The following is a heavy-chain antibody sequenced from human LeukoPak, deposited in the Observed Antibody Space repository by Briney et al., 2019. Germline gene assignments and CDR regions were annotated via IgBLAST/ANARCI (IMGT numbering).Heavy chain of an antibody. J-gene: IGHJ6*03. CDR3: ARGYCSGGSCYSYYYYNYMDV. CDR1: GGSISSSSYY. D-gene: IGHD2-15*01. Sequence: SETLSLTCTVSGGSISSSSYYWGWIRQPPGKGLEWIGSISYSGSTYYNPSLKSRVTISVDTSKNQFPLKLSSVTAADTAVYYCARGYCSGGSCYSYYYYNYMDVWGKGTTVTVSS. V-gene: IGHV4-39*06. CDR2: ISYSGST.